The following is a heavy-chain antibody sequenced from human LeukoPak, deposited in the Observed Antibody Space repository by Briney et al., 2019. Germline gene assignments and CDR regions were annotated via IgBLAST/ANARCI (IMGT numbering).Heavy chain of an antibody. D-gene: IGHD6-19*01. CDR2: FDPEDGET. CDR1: GHSLIHMS. CDR3: TTEPGYRSGLGGFDY. J-gene: IGHJ4*02. V-gene: IGHV1-24*01. Sequence: ASVKVSCKVSGHSLIHMSMHWVRQAPGKGPEWMGGFDPEDGETIYAQKFQGRVTMTEDTSADTAYMELSSLRSEDTAVYYCTTEPGYRSGLGGFDYWGQGTLVTVSS.